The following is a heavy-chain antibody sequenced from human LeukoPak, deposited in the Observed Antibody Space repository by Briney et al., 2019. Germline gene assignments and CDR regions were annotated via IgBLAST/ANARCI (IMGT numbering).Heavy chain of an antibody. CDR3: ARAYYYATSAADY. D-gene: IGHD3-22*01. CDR1: GYTFTGYY. Sequence: ASVKVSCKASGYTFTGYYIHWVRQAPGQGLEWMGRINPNSGDTNYAQKFRGRVTMAKDTSINTAYMELSRLRSDDTTVYYCARAYYYATSAADYWGQGTLVTVSS. J-gene: IGHJ4*02. V-gene: IGHV1-2*06. CDR2: INPNSGDT.